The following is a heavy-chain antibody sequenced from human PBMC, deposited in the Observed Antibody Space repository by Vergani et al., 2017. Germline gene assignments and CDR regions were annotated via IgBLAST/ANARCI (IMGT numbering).Heavy chain of an antibody. D-gene: IGHD6-6*01. CDR2: ISWNSNSI. J-gene: IGHJ5*02. CDR1: GFTSAGYA. Sequence: EVQLEESGGGLVLPGRSLSLSCVASGFTSAGYAMHWVRQAPGKGLEWVSGISWNSNSIGYADSVKGRFTISRDNAKNSLYLQMNSLRAEDTALYYCAKDLGTSCGGGWFDPWGQGTLVTVAS. CDR3: AKDLGTSCGGGWFDP. V-gene: IGHV3-9*02.